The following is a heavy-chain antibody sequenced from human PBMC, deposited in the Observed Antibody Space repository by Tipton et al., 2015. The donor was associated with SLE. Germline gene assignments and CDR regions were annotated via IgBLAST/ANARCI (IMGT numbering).Heavy chain of an antibody. CDR1: GFTFSSYW. Sequence: SLRLSCAASGFTFSSYWMSWVRQAPGKGLEWVSYISSSSSTIYYADSAKGRFTISRDNAKNSLYLQMNSLRAEDTAVYYCANFQYYYDSSADSYWGQGALVTVSS. V-gene: IGHV3-48*01. CDR3: ANFQYYYDSSADSY. J-gene: IGHJ4*02. D-gene: IGHD3-22*01. CDR2: ISSSSSTI.